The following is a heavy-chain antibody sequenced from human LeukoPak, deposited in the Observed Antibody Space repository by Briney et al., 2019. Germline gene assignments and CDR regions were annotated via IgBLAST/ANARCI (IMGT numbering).Heavy chain of an antibody. J-gene: IGHJ4*02. Sequence: ASVKVSCKASGYTFTSYYMHWVRQPPGQGLEWMGIINPSGSSTSYAQKCQGRVAMTRDTYTSTVYMELSSLRSEDKALEYCARGGDGYNLDYWGQGTLVTVSS. V-gene: IGHV1-46*01. CDR3: ARGGDGYNLDY. CDR1: GYTFTSYY. D-gene: IGHD5-24*01. CDR2: INPSGSST.